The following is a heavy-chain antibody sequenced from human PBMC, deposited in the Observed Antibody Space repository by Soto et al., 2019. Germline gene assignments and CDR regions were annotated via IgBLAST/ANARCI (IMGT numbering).Heavy chain of an antibody. CDR3: ARDAWIAAAGTAIDYFDY. CDR1: GFTFSSYG. D-gene: IGHD6-13*01. CDR2: IWYDGSNK. J-gene: IGHJ4*02. V-gene: IGHV3-33*01. Sequence: GGSLRLSCAASGFTFSSYGMHWVRQAPGKGLEWVAVIWYDGSNKYYADSVKGRFTISRDNSKNTLYLQMNSLRAEDTAVYYCARDAWIAAAGTAIDYFDYWGQGTLVTVSS.